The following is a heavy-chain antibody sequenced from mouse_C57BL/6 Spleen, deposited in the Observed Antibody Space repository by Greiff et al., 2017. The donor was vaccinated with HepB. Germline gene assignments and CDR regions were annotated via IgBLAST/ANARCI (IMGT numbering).Heavy chain of an antibody. CDR2: IDPENGDT. V-gene: IGHV14-4*01. J-gene: IGHJ3*01. D-gene: IGHD2-2*01. CDR1: GFNIKDDY. Sequence: EVKLQESGAELVRPGASVKLSCTASGFNIKDDYMHWVKQRPEQGLEWIGWIDPENGDTEYASKFQGKATITADTSSNTAYLQLSSLTSEDTAVYYCTNGYDEGSWFAYWGQGTLVTVSA. CDR3: TNGYDEGSWFAY.